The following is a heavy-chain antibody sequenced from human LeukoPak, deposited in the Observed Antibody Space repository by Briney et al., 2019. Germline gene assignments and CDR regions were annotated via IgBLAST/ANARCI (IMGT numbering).Heavy chain of an antibody. V-gene: IGHV3-53*01. CDR2: LYSGGST. CDR3: VVLRDGYNHN. J-gene: IGHJ4*02. D-gene: IGHD5-24*01. Sequence: GGSLRLSCAASGFTVSSNYMSWVRQAPGKGLEWVSVLYSGGSTYYADSVKGRFTISRDNSKNTLYLQMNSLRAEDTAVYYCVVLRDGYNHNWGQGTLVTVSS. CDR1: GFTVSSNY.